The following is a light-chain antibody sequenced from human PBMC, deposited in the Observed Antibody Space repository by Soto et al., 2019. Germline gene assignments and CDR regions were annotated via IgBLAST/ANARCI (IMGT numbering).Light chain of an antibody. V-gene: IGKV1-27*01. CDR2: AAS. J-gene: IGKJ1*01. CDR1: QGINNY. Sequence: DIQMTQSPSSLSASVGDRVTITWRASQGINNYLAWYQQKPGKVPKLLIYAASTLQSGVPSQFSGSGSGTDFTLTITSLQPEDVATYYCQKYDRVPGTFGQGTKVEIK. CDR3: QKYDRVPGT.